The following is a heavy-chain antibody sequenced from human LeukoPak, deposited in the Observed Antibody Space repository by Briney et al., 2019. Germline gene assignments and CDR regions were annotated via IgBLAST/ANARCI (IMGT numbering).Heavy chain of an antibody. J-gene: IGHJ4*02. D-gene: IGHD1-1*01. CDR3: ARVRVPYYLDY. CDR1: GGTFSSYA. Sequence: SVKVSCKASGGTFSSYAISWVRQAPGQGLEWMGRIIPILGIANYAQKFQGRVTITADKSTSTAYMELSSLRSEDTAVYYCARVRVPYYLDYWGQGTLVTVSS. V-gene: IGHV1-69*04. CDR2: IIPILGIA.